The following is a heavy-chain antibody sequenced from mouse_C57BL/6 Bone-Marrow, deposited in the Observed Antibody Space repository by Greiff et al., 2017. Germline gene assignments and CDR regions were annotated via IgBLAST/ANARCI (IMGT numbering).Heavy chain of an antibody. CDR3: ARRGDGRDWYFDV. Sequence: EVKLMESGGDLVKPGGSLKLSCAASGFTFSSYGMSWVRQTPDKRLEWVATISSGGSYTYYPDSGKGRFTIYRDNDKNTLYLQMSSLKSEDTAMYYCARRGDGRDWYFDVWGTGTTVTVSS. J-gene: IGHJ1*03. CDR2: ISSGGSYT. CDR1: GFTFSSYG. V-gene: IGHV5-6*02.